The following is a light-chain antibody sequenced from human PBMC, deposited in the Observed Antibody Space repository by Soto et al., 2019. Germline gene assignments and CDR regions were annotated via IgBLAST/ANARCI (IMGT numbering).Light chain of an antibody. Sequence: EIVLTQSPATLSSFPGDRVTLSCRASQYINTRLAWYQHRPGQAPRLLIYQTSIRAAGIPARFSASGSGTDFTLNISDAQPEDFALYYCHQRQSWPRTFGQGTKVDIK. CDR2: QTS. J-gene: IGKJ1*01. CDR3: HQRQSWPRT. V-gene: IGKV3-11*01. CDR1: QYINTR.